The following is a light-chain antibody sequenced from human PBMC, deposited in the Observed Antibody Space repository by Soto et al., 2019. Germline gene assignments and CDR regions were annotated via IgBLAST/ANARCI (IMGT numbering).Light chain of an antibody. Sequence: QSVLTQPPSVSGAQGQRVTISCTGSSSNIGATYDVQWYQQLPGTAPKLLIYGNSNRPSGVPDRFSGSKSGTSASLAITGLQADDEADYYCQSYDSSLSAHYVFGTGTKLTVL. CDR1: SSNIGATYD. J-gene: IGLJ1*01. V-gene: IGLV1-40*01. CDR3: QSYDSSLSAHYV. CDR2: GNS.